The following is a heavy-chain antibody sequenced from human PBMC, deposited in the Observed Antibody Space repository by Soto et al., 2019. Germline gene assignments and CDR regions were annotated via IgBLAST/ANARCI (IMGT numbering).Heavy chain of an antibody. CDR1: GFTFSSYG. V-gene: IGHV3-33*01. CDR3: ARDRRRSCYPRLYYGMDV. D-gene: IGHD3-10*01. CDR2: IWYDGSNK. J-gene: IGHJ6*02. Sequence: QVQLVESGGGVVQPGRSLRLSCAASGFTFSSYGMHWVRQAPGKGLEWVAVIWYDGSNKYYADSVKGRFTISRDNSKNTLYLQMNSLRAEDTSVYYCARDRRRSCYPRLYYGMDVWGQGTTVTVSS.